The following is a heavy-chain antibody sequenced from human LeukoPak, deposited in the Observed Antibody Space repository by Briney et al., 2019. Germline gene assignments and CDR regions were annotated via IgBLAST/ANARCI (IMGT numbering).Heavy chain of an antibody. Sequence: SETLSLTCAVYGVSFSGYYWSWLRQPPGKGLEGIGEINHSGSTNYNPSLKSRVTISVDTSKNQFSLKLSSVTAADTAVYYCARVFGYSYGPYYFDYWGQGTLVTVSS. J-gene: IGHJ4*02. CDR3: ARVFGYSYGPYYFDY. V-gene: IGHV4-34*01. D-gene: IGHD5-18*01. CDR2: INHSGST. CDR1: GVSFSGYY.